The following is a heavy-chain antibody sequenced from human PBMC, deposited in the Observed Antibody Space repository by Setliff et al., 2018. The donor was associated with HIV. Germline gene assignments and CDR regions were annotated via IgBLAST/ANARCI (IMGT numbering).Heavy chain of an antibody. CDR3: ARHAGPRNFLSGYSSGMDV. CDR1: GYSFTTYW. Sequence: PGESLKISCKGSGYSFTTYWIGWVRQMPGKGLEWMGIIYPGDSDTRYSPSFQGQVTISADKSISTAYLQWSSLKASDTAMYHCARHAGPRNFLSGYSSGMDVWGKGTTVTVSS. CDR2: IYPGDSDT. V-gene: IGHV5-51*01. D-gene: IGHD3-3*01. J-gene: IGHJ6*03.